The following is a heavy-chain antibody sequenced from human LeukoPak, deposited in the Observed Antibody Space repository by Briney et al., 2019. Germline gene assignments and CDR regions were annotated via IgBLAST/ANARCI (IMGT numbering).Heavy chain of an antibody. CDR2: IIPIFGTA. V-gene: IGHV1-69*05. Sequence: ASVKVSCKASGGTFSSYAISWVRQAPGQGLEWMGGIIPIFGTANYAQKFQGRVTITTDEFTSTAYMELSSLRSEDTAVYYCARGSVGGSGWSYWGQGTLVTVSS. J-gene: IGHJ4*02. CDR1: GGTFSSYA. CDR3: ARGSVGGSGWSY. D-gene: IGHD6-19*01.